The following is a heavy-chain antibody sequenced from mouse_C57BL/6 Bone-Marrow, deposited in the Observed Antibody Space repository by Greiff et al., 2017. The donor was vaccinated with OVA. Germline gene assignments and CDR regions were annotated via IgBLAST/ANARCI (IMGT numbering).Heavy chain of an antibody. CDR1: GYTFTSYW. D-gene: IGHD2-4*01. CDR3: ARLDYYDYDGYAMDY. CDR2: IDPSDSYT. J-gene: IGHJ4*01. Sequence: QVQLQQPGAELVMPGASVKLSCKASGYTFTSYWMHWVKQRPGQGLEWIGEIDPSDSYTNYNQKFKGKSTLTVDKSSSTAYMQLSSLTSEDSAVYYCARLDYYDYDGYAMDYWGQGTSVTVSS. V-gene: IGHV1-69*01.